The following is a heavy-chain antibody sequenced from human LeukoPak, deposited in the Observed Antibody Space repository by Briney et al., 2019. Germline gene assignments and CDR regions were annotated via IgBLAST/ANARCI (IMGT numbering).Heavy chain of an antibody. J-gene: IGHJ6*03. Sequence: LRLSCAASGFTFSNYEMNWVRQAPGKGLEWIGSIYYSGRTYYNPSLKSRVAISVDTSSNQFSLKLSSVTAADTAVYYCARPVDYYYYYMDVWGKGTTVTVSS. CDR1: GFTFSNYE. CDR2: IYYSGRT. CDR3: ARPVDYYYYYMDV. V-gene: IGHV4-59*12.